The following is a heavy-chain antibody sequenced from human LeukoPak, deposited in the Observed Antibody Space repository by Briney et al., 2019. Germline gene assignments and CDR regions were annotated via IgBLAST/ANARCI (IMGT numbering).Heavy chain of an antibody. J-gene: IGHJ5*02. CDR2: ISSSGSTI. D-gene: IGHD2-15*01. Sequence: GGSLRLSCAASGFTFSSYEMNWVRQAPGKGLEWVSYISSSGSTIYYADSVKGRFTISRDNAKNSLYLQMNSLRAEDTAVYYCARDSGCSGGSCYGGALNWFDPWGQGTLVTVSS. CDR1: GFTFSSYE. CDR3: ARDSGCSGGSCYGGALNWFDP. V-gene: IGHV3-48*03.